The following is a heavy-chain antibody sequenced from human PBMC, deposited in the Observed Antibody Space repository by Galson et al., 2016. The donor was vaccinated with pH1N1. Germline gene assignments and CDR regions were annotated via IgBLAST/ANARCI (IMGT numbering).Heavy chain of an antibody. CDR1: GYSFTSYG. CDR2: TSAFNGDT. CDR3: ARDPNQTTLYRRFGVDFGY. D-gene: IGHD1-14*01. J-gene: IGHJ4*02. Sequence: SVKVSCKASGYSFTSYGITWVRQAPGQGLEWMGWTSAFNGDTKHAQTFQDRVTLTIDTSTSTAYMELRSLRSDDTAIYYCARDPNQTTLYRRFGVDFGYWGQGTLVIVSS. V-gene: IGHV1-18*01.